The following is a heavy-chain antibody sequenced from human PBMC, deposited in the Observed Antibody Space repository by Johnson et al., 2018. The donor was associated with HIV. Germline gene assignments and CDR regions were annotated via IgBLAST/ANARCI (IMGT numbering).Heavy chain of an antibody. CDR3: AKHMWGFRYTGYDRDVFDV. V-gene: IGHV3-74*02. CDR1: GFTISTFW. CDR2: IRGDGSSP. J-gene: IGHJ3*01. Sequence: VQLVESGGALVQPGGSLSLSCEVSGFTISTFWTHWVRQVPGKGLMWVARIRGDGSSPSYAASVKGRFPISRDNAKNTLYLQLNSLRVEDTAIYYCAKHMWGFRYTGYDRDVFDVWGQGTMVTVSS. D-gene: IGHD5-12*01.